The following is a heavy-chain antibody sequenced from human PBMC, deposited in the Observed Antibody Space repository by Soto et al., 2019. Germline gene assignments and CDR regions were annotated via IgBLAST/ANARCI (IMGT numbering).Heavy chain of an antibody. CDR1: GFTFSSYG. CDR3: ARGRTGTTSPWFDP. CDR2: IWYDGSNK. Sequence: GGSLRLSCAASGFTFSSYGMHWVRQAPGKGLEWVAVIWYDGSNKYYADSVKGRFTISRDNSKNTLYLQMSSLRAEDMAVYYCARGRTGTTSPWFDPWGQGTLVTVSS. J-gene: IGHJ5*02. D-gene: IGHD1-7*01. V-gene: IGHV3-33*01.